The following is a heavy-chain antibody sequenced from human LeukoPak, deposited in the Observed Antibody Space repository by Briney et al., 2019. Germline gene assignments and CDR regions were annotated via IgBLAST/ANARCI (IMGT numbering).Heavy chain of an antibody. CDR2: IYTTGST. J-gene: IGHJ5*02. CDR1: DGSISTYY. CDR3: ARGGLPRENWFDP. D-gene: IGHD1-26*01. V-gene: IGHV4-4*07. Sequence: SSVTLSLTCTVSDGSISTYYWSWIRQPAGKGLEWIGRIYTTGSTNYNPSLKSRVTMSVDTSKNQFSLKLSSVTAADTAVYYCARGGLPRENWFDPWGQGTLVTVSS.